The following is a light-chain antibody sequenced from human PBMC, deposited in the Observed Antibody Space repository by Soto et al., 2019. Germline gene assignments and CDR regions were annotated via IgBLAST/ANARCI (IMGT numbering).Light chain of an antibody. CDR1: QSVSSSY. V-gene: IGKV3-20*01. J-gene: IGKJ1*01. Sequence: EIVLTQSPGTLSLSPGERATLSCRASQSVSSSYLAWYQQEPGQAPRLLIYGASSRASGIPDRFSGSGSGTDFTLTISRLEPEDFAVYYCQQYAGSPRTFGQGTKVEIK. CDR3: QQYAGSPRT. CDR2: GAS.